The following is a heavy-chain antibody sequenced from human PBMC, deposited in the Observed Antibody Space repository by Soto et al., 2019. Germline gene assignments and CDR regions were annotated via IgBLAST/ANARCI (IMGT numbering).Heavy chain of an antibody. CDR2: INPGGGSA. CDR1: GSAITRYY. Sequence: QVDLVQSGAEVKKPGASVTISCKASGSAITRYYIHWVRQAPGRGLEWMGIINPGGGSASYAQEFQDRGTIDKDTSTGTVYMDLRSLRTEDTAVYYCARDTSGWSLNGLDVWGQGTTVNVSS. J-gene: IGHJ6*02. V-gene: IGHV1-46*01. CDR3: ARDTSGWSLNGLDV. D-gene: IGHD6-19*01.